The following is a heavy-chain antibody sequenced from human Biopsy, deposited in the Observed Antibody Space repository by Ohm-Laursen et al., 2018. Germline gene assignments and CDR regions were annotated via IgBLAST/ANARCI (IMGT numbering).Heavy chain of an antibody. D-gene: IGHD1-14*01. CDR2: IYTSGIT. J-gene: IGHJ5*02. Sequence: SDTLSLTCTVSGGSLGSYSWSWIRQPAGKGLEWIGQIYTSGITNYNPSLKSRVTMSVDTSKNKFSLRVSSVTAADTAVYYCAGDRDRRGWFDPWGQGTLVTVSS. V-gene: IGHV4-4*07. CDR1: GGSLGSYS. CDR3: AGDRDRRGWFDP.